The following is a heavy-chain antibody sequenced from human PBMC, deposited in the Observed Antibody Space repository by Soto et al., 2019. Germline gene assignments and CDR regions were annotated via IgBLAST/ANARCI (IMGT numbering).Heavy chain of an antibody. Sequence: EELLVESGGGLVQPGGSLRLSCAASGFTFSSYWMSWVRQTPGKGLEWVANMNRDGTEKYYVDSVAGRFTISRDNARNAVYLQMTNLRVDDTAVYYCARDPNSGYDRGRNYWGQGTLVSVSS. V-gene: IGHV3-7*05. CDR1: GFTFSSYW. D-gene: IGHD5-12*01. CDR3: ARDPNSGYDRGRNY. CDR2: MNRDGTEK. J-gene: IGHJ4*02.